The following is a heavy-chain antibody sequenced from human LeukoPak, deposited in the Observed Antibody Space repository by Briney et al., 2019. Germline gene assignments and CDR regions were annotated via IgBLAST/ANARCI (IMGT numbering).Heavy chain of an antibody. Sequence: PGGSLRLSCAASGFTFSSYGMNWVRQAPGKGLEWVSAISGSGGSTYYADSVKGRFTISRDNSKNTLYLQMNSLRAEDTAVYYCAKEEVVLVVRKYFQHWGQGTLVTVSS. CDR1: GFTFSSYG. V-gene: IGHV3-23*01. CDR2: ISGSGGST. CDR3: AKEEVVLVVRKYFQH. J-gene: IGHJ1*01. D-gene: IGHD3-10*02.